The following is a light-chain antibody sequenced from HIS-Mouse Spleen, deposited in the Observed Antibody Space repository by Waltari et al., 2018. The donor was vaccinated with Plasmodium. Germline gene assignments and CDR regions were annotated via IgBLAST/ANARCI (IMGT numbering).Light chain of an antibody. CDR3: CSYAGSYTLV. CDR2: DVS. Sequence: QSALTQPRSVSGSPGQSVTISCTGTSSDVGCSNYVSWYQQHPGKAPKLMIYDVSKRPSGVPDRFSGSKSGNTASLTISGLQDEDEADYYCCSYAGSYTLVFGGGTKLTVL. V-gene: IGLV2-11*01. J-gene: IGLJ2*01. CDR1: SSDVGCSNY.